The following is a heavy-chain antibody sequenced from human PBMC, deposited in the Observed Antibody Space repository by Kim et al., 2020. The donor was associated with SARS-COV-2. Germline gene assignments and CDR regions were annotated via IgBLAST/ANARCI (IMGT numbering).Heavy chain of an antibody. CDR3: AKDFRCWAGRSGAFDY. CDR2: ISYDGSNI. J-gene: IGHJ4*02. D-gene: IGHD6-19*01. V-gene: IGHV3-30*18. Sequence: GGSLRLSCAASGFTFSSYGMHWVRQAPGKGLEWVAAISYDGSNIYYADSVKGRFTISRDNAKNTLYLQMNSLRAEDTAVYYCAKDFRCWAGRSGAFDYWGQGTLVTVSS. CDR1: GFTFSSYG.